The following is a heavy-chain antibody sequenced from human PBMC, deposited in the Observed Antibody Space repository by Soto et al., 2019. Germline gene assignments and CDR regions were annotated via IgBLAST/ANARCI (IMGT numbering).Heavy chain of an antibody. CDR1: GFSLNTYGVG. V-gene: IGHV2-5*02. J-gene: IGHJ4*02. Sequence: QITLKESGPTLVKPTQTLTLTCTFSGFSLNTYGVGVGWIRQPPGKALEWLALIYWGDDKRYIPSLESRLTNTKDTSKNQVVLTMTNKDPVDTATYYCAHTMPLRISDFWGQGTPVTVCS. CDR2: IYWGDDK. D-gene: IGHD2-2*01. CDR3: AHTMPLRISDF.